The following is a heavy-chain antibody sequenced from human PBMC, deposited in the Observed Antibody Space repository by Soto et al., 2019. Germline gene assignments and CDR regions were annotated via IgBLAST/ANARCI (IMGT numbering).Heavy chain of an antibody. Sequence: PGESLKISCKGSGYSFTSYWIGWVRQMPGKGLEWMGIIYPGDSDTRYSPSFQGQVTISADKSISTAYLQWSSLKASDTAMYYCARLAYDFWSGLTNWFDPWGQGTLVTVS. J-gene: IGHJ5*02. D-gene: IGHD3-3*01. CDR2: IYPGDSDT. CDR1: GYSFTSYW. CDR3: ARLAYDFWSGLTNWFDP. V-gene: IGHV5-51*01.